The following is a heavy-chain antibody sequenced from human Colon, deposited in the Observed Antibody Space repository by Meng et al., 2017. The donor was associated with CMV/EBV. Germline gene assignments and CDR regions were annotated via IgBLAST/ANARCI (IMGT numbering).Heavy chain of an antibody. V-gene: IGHV3-30*02. CDR1: GITLSSYG. CDR3: ATGLIIPGTNYVGFYYGLDV. Sequence: GESLKISCAASGITLSSYGMHWVRQAPGKGLEWVAFIQNDGSKKFSADSVKGRFTTSRDNSKNTLYLHMNSLRRDDTATYVCATGLIIPGTNYVGFYYGLDVWGQGTMVTVSS. D-gene: IGHD1-14*01. CDR2: IQNDGSKK. J-gene: IGHJ6*02.